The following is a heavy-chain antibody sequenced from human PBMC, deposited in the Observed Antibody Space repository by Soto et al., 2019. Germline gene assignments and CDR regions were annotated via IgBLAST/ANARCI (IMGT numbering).Heavy chain of an antibody. D-gene: IGHD2-15*01. J-gene: IGHJ6*02. CDR1: GFTFSNAW. CDR2: IKSKTDGGTT. CDR3: TTASALGYCSGGSCYAAPPRNYYYYYGMDV. Sequence: EVQLVESGGGLVKPGGSLRLSCAASGFTFSNAWMNWVRQAPGKGLEWVGRIKSKTDGGTTDYAAPVKGRFTISRDDSKNTLYLQMNSLKTEDTAVYYCTTASALGYCSGGSCYAAPPRNYYYYYGMDVWGQGTTVTVSS. V-gene: IGHV3-15*07.